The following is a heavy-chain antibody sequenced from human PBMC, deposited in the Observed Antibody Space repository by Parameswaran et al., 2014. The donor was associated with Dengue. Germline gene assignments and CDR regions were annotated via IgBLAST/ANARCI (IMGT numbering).Heavy chain of an antibody. CDR2: IYPGDSDT. D-gene: IGHD5-18*01. J-gene: IGHJ3*02. CDR3: ARARNPDTARGDDAFDI. Sequence: VRQMPGKGLEWMGIIYPGDSDTTYSPSFQGQVTISADKSISTAYLQWSSLKASDTAIYYCARARNPDTARGDDAFDIWGQGTMVTVSS. V-gene: IGHV5-51*01.